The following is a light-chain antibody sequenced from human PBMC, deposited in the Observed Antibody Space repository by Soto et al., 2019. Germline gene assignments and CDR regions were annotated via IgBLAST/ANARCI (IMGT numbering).Light chain of an antibody. V-gene: IGKV3-20*01. CDR2: GTS. J-gene: IGKJ4*01. CDR1: QSVSSNY. Sequence: EIVLTQSPGTLSLSPGERATLSCRASQSVSSNYLAWYKQKPGQAPRLLIYGTSFRATGIPDRFGGSGSGTDFTLTISRLEPEDFAVYYCQQYGSSPGSTFGGGTKVEIK. CDR3: QQYGSSPGST.